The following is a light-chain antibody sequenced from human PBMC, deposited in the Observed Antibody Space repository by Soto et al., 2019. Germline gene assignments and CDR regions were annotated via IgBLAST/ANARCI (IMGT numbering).Light chain of an antibody. J-gene: IGLJ3*02. CDR2: DVS. V-gene: IGLV2-11*01. CDR3: RSYVGRCNWV. Sequence: QSVLTQPRSVSGSPGQSVTISCTGTSSDVGGYDYVSWYQQHPGKAPKLMIYDVSRRPSGVHDRFSGSKSGNTDSLTVSGLRDDDEADYSCRSYVGRCNWVFGKGTKLTVL. CDR1: SSDVGGYDY.